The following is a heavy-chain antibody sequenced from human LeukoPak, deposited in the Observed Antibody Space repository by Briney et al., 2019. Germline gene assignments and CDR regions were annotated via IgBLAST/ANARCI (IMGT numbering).Heavy chain of an antibody. J-gene: IGHJ4*02. CDR3: ARDYSGYHLLDY. V-gene: IGHV4-61*02. CDR2: IYTSGST. D-gene: IGHD5-12*01. Sequence: PSQTLSLTCTVSGGSISSGSYYWGWIRQHAGKGLEWIGRIYTSGSTNYNPSLKSRVTISVDTSKNQFSLKLSSVTAADTAVYYCARDYSGYHLLDYWGQGTLVTVSS. CDR1: GGSISSGSYY.